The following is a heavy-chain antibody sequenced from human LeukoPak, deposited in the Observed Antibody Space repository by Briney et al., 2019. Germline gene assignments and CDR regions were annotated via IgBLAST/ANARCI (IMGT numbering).Heavy chain of an antibody. CDR1: GGSISSYY. CDR3: ARDGGRYYDSNGYYDY. D-gene: IGHD3-22*01. V-gene: IGHV4-59*12. J-gene: IGHJ4*02. Sequence: PSETLSLTCTVSGGSISSYYWSWIRQPPGKGLEWIGYIYYSGSTYYNPSLKSRVTLSVDTSKNQFSLKLSSVTAADTAVYYCARDGGRYYDSNGYYDYWGQGTLITVSS. CDR2: IYYSGST.